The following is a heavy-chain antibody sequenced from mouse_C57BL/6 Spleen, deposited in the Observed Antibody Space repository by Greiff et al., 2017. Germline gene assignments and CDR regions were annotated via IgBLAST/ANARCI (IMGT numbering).Heavy chain of an antibody. Sequence: QVQLQQPGAELVRPGSSVKLSCKASGYTFTSYWMHWVKQRPIQGLEWIGNIDPSDSETHYNQKFKDKATLTVDKSSSTAYMQLSSLTSEDSAVYYCARGTGTRLYYAMDDGGQGTSVTVSS. V-gene: IGHV1-52*01. D-gene: IGHD4-1*01. CDR3: ARGTGTRLYYAMDD. CDR2: IDPSDSET. CDR1: GYTFTSYW. J-gene: IGHJ4*01.